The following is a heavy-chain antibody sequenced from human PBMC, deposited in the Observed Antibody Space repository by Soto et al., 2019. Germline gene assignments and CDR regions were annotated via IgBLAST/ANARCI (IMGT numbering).Heavy chain of an antibody. D-gene: IGHD1-26*01. CDR1: SGSIGTYF. CDR2: IYYSGTT. CDR3: ARGRGGTYDAFDI. Sequence: SETLSLTCTVSSGSIGTYFWIWIRQPPGKGLEWIGYIYYSGTTNYNPSLKSRVTIFLDTSKNQFSLRLSSVTAADTAVYYRARGRGGTYDAFDIWGQGTLVTVS. V-gene: IGHV4-59*01. J-gene: IGHJ3*02.